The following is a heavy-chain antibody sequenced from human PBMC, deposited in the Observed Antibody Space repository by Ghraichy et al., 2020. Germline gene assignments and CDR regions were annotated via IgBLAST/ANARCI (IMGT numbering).Heavy chain of an antibody. Sequence: ESLNISCTVPGGSIGSRYWSWIRQPPGKGLEWIGCIYSTGTTEYNPSLKSRVTMSGDTSTNQFSLKLSSVTAADTAIYYCARRGEFRRGYFDLWDQGTLVTVSS. V-gene: IGHV4-4*09. CDR1: GGSIGSRY. J-gene: IGHJ4*02. D-gene: IGHD3-10*01. CDR2: IYSTGTT. CDR3: ARRGEFRRGYFDL.